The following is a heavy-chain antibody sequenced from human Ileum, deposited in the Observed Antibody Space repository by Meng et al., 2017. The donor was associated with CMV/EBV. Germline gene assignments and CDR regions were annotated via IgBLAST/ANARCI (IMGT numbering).Heavy chain of an antibody. CDR3: ARARWLGEFFS. Sequence: LRAGGLLKNPVPQVNICCKACGSTRNNYWSRWRRPAREELDWWGEINHTGGRTKYQAQEFQGSITVAADRTTNTAYMELSSLGSEAAAVYYCARARWLGEFFSWGQGTLVTVSS. J-gene: IGHJ5*02. CDR1: GSTRNNYW. D-gene: IGHD3-10*01. V-gene: IGHV1-46*02. CDR2: INHTGGRT.